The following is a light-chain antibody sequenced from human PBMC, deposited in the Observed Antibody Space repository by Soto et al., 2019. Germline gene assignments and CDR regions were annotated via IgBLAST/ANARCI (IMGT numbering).Light chain of an antibody. CDR3: CSYAGNNTV. V-gene: IGLV2-23*01. CDR2: EGS. CDR1: SCVVGSYNL. J-gene: IGLJ2*01. Sequence: QSVLTQPASVSGSPGQSITISCTGTSCVVGSYNLVSWYQQHPGKAPKLMIYEGSKRPSGVSNRFSGSKSGNTASLTISGLQAEDEAYYYCCSYAGNNTVFGGGTKLTVL.